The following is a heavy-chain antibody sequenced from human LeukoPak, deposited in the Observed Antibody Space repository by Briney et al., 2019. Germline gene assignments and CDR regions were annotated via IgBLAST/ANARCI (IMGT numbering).Heavy chain of an antibody. D-gene: IGHD1-14*01. V-gene: IGHV1-8*03. J-gene: IGHJ4*02. CDR1: GYTFTSYD. Sequence: ASVKVSCKASGYTFTSYDINWVRQATGQGLEWMGWMNPNSGNTGYAQKFQGRVTITRNASISTAYMELSSLRSEDTAVYYCARVAGPPSGPFDYWGQGTLVTVSS. CDR2: MNPNSGNT. CDR3: ARVAGPPSGPFDY.